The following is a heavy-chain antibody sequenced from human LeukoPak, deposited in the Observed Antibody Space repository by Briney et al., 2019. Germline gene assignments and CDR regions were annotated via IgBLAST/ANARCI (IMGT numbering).Heavy chain of an antibody. V-gene: IGHV4-38-2*02. CDR3: ARTYDYVWGSYHY. J-gene: IGHJ4*02. D-gene: IGHD3-16*02. CDR1: GYSVSSGYY. CDR2: IYHSGST. Sequence: PSETLSLTCTVSGYSVSSGYYWGWIRQPPGKGLEWIGSIYHSGSTYYNPSLKSRVTISVDTSKNQFSLKLSSVTAADTPVYYCARTYDYVWGSYHYWGQGTLVTVSS.